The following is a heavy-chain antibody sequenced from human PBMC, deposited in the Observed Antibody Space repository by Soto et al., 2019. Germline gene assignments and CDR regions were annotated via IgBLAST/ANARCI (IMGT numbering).Heavy chain of an antibody. CDR2: IHDSGTI. D-gene: IGHD6-19*01. Sequence: SETLSLTCAVSGYSISGPNWWAWIRQPPGKGLELIGYIHDSGTIYNNPSLRSRVTMSVDTSKNQFSLKMNSLTAVDTAVYYCARKSSSMWHSFDYWGQGTLVTVSS. J-gene: IGHJ4*02. V-gene: IGHV4-28*05. CDR1: GYSISGPNW. CDR3: ARKSSSMWHSFDY.